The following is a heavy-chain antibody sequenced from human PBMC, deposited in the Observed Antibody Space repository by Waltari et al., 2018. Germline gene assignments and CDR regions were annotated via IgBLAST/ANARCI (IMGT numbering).Heavy chain of an antibody. J-gene: IGHJ4*02. V-gene: IGHV3-30*02. CDR2: IRYDGSNK. D-gene: IGHD3-9*01. CDR3: AKVKGDWFLFDY. Sequence: QVQLVESGGGVVQPGGSLRLSCAASGFTFSSYGMHWVRQAPGKGLEWVAFIRYDGSNKYYADSVKGRFTISRDNSKTTLYLQMNSLRAEDTAVYYCAKVKGDWFLFDYWGQGTLVTVSS. CDR1: GFTFSSYG.